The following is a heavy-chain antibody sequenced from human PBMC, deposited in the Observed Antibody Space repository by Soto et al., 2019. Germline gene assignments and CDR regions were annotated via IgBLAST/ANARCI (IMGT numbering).Heavy chain of an antibody. CDR3: ARDEGFQQ. CDR1: GFTFSAYW. V-gene: IGHV3-7*05. Sequence: VQLVESGGGLVQPGGSLRLSCVASGFTFSAYWMSWVRQAPGKGLEWVANIKPDGSEKYYVDSMKGRFTISRDNAKNSLFLQLNNLRVEDTAVYYCARDEGFQQWGQGTLVTVSS. CDR2: IKPDGSEK. J-gene: IGHJ1*01.